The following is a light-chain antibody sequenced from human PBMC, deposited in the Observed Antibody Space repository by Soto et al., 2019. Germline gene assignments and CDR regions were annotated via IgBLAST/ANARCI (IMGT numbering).Light chain of an antibody. CDR3: QQYNSWPPIT. CDR1: QNVNSN. CDR2: GAS. Sequence: EVVMTQSPVTLSVSPGERATLSCRASQNVNSNLAWYRQKPGQAPRLLIYGASTRATGIPARFSGSGSGTEFTLTISSLQSEDFAVYYCQQYNSWPPITFGGGTKVDIK. J-gene: IGKJ4*01. V-gene: IGKV3-15*01.